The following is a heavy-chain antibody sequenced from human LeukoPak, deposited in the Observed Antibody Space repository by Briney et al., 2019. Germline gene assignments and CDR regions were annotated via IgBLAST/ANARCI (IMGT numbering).Heavy chain of an antibody. D-gene: IGHD6-19*01. V-gene: IGHV4-39*01. CDR1: GGSISSSRDY. CDR2: IYYSGST. Sequence: PSETLSLTCTVSGGSISSSRDYWAWIRQPPGKGLEWIANIYYSGSTYYNPSLKSRVTISVDTSKNQFSLKLSSVTAADTAVYYCARHGRGWYTFDAFDIWGQGTMVTVSS. CDR3: ARHGRGWYTFDAFDI. J-gene: IGHJ3*02.